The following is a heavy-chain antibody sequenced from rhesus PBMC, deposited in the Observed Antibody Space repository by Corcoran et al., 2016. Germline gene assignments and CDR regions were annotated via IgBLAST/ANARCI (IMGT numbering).Heavy chain of an antibody. Sequence: QVQSQESGPGLVKPSETLSLTCAVSGGSISGYYYWSWIRQPPGKGLEWIGSIYGGGGSIYLNPSLEIRVPLSVDTSQNQFSLKLSSVTAADTAVCYCASPGYSYSFAYFDYWGQGVLVTVSS. CDR3: ASPGYSYSFAYFDY. D-gene: IGHD5-12*01. J-gene: IGHJ4*01. CDR1: GGSISGYYY. V-gene: IGHV4S14*01. CDR2: IYGGGGSI.